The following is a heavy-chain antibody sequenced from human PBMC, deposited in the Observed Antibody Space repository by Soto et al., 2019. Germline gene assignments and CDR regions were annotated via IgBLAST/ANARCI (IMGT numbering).Heavy chain of an antibody. CDR1: GYTFTSYG. Sequence: ASVKVSCKASGYTFTSYGISWVRQAPGQGLEWMGWISAYNGNTNYAQKLQGRVTMATDTSTSTAYMELRSLRSDDTAVYYCARDWTYYDILTGPIFDPWGQGTLVTVSS. J-gene: IGHJ5*02. V-gene: IGHV1-18*01. D-gene: IGHD3-9*01. CDR3: ARDWTYYDILTGPIFDP. CDR2: ISAYNGNT.